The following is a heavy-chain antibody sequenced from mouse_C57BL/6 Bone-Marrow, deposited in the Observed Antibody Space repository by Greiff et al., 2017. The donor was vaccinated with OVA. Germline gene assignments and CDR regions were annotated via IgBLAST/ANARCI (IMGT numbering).Heavy chain of an antibody. V-gene: IGHV5-6*01. D-gene: IGHD2-4*01. CDR2: LSSGGSYT. CDR3: ARPYDYDEAWFVY. CDR1: GFTFSSYG. Sequence: EVQLVESGGDLVKPGGSLKLSCAASGFTFSSYGMSWVRQTPDKRLEWVATLSSGGSYTYYPDSVKGRFTISRDNAKNTLYLQMSSLKSEDTAMYYCARPYDYDEAWFVYWGQGTLVTVSA. J-gene: IGHJ3*01.